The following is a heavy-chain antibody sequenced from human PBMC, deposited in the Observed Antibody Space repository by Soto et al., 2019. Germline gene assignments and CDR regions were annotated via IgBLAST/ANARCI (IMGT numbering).Heavy chain of an antibody. CDR2: IIPIFGTA. CDR3: ARDVRTIFGVVTLAREATKGMDV. Sequence: SVKVSCKASGGTFSSYAISWVRQAPGQGLEWMGGIIPIFGTANYAQKFQGRVTITADESTSTAYMELSSLRSEDTAVYYCARDVRTIFGVVTLAREATKGMDVWGQGTTVTVSS. D-gene: IGHD3-3*01. CDR1: GGTFSSYA. V-gene: IGHV1-69*13. J-gene: IGHJ6*02.